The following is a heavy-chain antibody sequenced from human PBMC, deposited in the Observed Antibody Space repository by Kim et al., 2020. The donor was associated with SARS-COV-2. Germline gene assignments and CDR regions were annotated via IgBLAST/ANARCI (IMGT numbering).Heavy chain of an antibody. CDR1: GYTFTSYG. CDR2: ISAYNGNT. J-gene: IGHJ6*02. CDR3: ARDLFDDILTGYYIHYYGMDV. Sequence: ASVKVSCKASGYTFTSYGISWVRQPPGQGLEWMGWISAYNGNTNYAQKLQGRVTMTTDTSTSTAYMELRSLRSDDTAVYYCARDLFDDILTGYYIHYYGMDVWGQGTTVTVSS. D-gene: IGHD3-9*01. V-gene: IGHV1-18*01.